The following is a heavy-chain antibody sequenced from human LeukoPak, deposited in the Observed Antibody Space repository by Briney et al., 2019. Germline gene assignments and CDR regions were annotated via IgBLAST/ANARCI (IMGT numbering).Heavy chain of an antibody. CDR3: SKVRGTSTSPLFDY. Sequence: GGSLRLSCAASGFTFSSYGMHWVRQAPRKGLEWVAVISYDGSNKYYADSVKGRFTISRDNSKNTLYLQMNSLRAEDTAVYYCSKVRGTSTSPLFDYWGQGTLVTVSS. V-gene: IGHV3-30*18. J-gene: IGHJ4*02. D-gene: IGHD2-2*01. CDR1: GFTFSSYG. CDR2: ISYDGSNK.